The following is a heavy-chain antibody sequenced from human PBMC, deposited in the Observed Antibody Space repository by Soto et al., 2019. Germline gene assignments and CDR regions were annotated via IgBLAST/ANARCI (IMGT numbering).Heavy chain of an antibody. V-gene: IGHV3-48*02. Sequence: EVQLVESGGGLVQPGGSLRLSCAASGFTFSSYSMNWVRQAPGKGLEWVSYISSSSSTIYYADSVKGRFTISRDNAKNSLYLQMNSLRDEDPAVYYCAGRRSTGDILTGYHDAFDIWGQGTMVTVSS. D-gene: IGHD3-9*01. CDR1: GFTFSSYS. CDR3: AGRRSTGDILTGYHDAFDI. J-gene: IGHJ3*02. CDR2: ISSSSSTI.